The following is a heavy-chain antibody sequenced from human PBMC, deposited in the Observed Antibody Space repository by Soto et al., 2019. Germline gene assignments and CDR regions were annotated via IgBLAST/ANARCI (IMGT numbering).Heavy chain of an antibody. CDR3: ARDWSRYYDSSGLMWFY. D-gene: IGHD3-22*01. CDR2: ISAHNGDT. V-gene: IGHV1-18*01. CDR1: GYTFTSYG. J-gene: IGHJ4*02. Sequence: ASVKVSCKASGYTFTSYGISWVRQALGQGLEWVGWISAHNGDTRYAQNLQGRITMTTDTFTNTAYMELTSLTSDDTAVYYCARDWSRYYDSSGLMWFYWGQGTLVTVSS.